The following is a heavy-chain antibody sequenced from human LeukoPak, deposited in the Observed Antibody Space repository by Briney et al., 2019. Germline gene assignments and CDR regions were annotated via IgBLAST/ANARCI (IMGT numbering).Heavy chain of an antibody. CDR2: INHSGST. CDR1: GGSFSGYY. CDR3: ARRGYSYYYYMDV. J-gene: IGHJ6*03. Sequence: PSETLSLTCAVYGGSFSGYYWSWIRQPPGKGLEWIAEINHSGSTNYNPSLKNRVTISVDTSKNQFSLKLSSVTAADTAVYYCARRGYSYYYYMDVWGKGTTVTVSS. V-gene: IGHV4-34*01.